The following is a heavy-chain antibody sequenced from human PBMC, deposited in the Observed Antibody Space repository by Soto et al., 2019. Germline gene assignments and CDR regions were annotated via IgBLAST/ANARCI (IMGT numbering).Heavy chain of an antibody. V-gene: IGHV3-15*07. CDR1: GFTFSNAW. CDR3: TSRITGTTVLDS. Sequence: GGSLRLSCAASGFTFSNAWMTWVRQAPGKGLEWVGRIKSKTDGGTTDYAAPVKGRFTISRDDSKNTLYLQMNSLKTEDTAEYYCTSRITGTTVLDSWGRGTLVTVSS. D-gene: IGHD1-7*01. CDR2: IKSKTDGGTT. J-gene: IGHJ4*02.